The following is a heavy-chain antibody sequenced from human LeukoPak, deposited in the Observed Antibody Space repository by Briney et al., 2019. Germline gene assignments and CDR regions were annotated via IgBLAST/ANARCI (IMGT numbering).Heavy chain of an antibody. CDR1: GGSISSSSYY. J-gene: IGHJ4*02. D-gene: IGHD3-3*01. V-gene: IGHV4-39*07. Sequence: SETLSLTCTVSGGSISSSSYYWGWIRQPPGKGLEWIGSIYYSGSTYYNPSLKSRVTISVDTSKNQFSLKLSSVTAADTAVYYCARVGYYDFWSGYYSPPFDYWGQGTLVTVSS. CDR2: IYYSGST. CDR3: ARVGYYDFWSGYYSPPFDY.